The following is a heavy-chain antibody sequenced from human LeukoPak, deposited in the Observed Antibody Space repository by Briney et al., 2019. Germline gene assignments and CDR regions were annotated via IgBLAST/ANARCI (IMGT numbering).Heavy chain of an antibody. J-gene: IGHJ5*02. Sequence: GASVKVSCKASVYTFTSYGISWVRQAPGQGLEWMGWISAYNGNTNYAQKLQGRVTMTTDTSTSTAYMELRSLRSDDTAVYYCARDRVMVRGVIIPNWFDPWGQGTLVTVSS. CDR1: VYTFTSYG. CDR2: ISAYNGNT. V-gene: IGHV1-18*01. CDR3: ARDRVMVRGVIIPNWFDP. D-gene: IGHD3-10*01.